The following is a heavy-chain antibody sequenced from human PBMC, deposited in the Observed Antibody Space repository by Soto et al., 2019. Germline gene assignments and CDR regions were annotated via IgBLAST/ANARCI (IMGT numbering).Heavy chain of an antibody. D-gene: IGHD4-17*01. CDR1: GFDFGIYT. V-gene: IGHV3-23*02. CDR3: AKDKQPDGAWDIDY. Sequence: EVQLLESGGSLVQPGGSLRLSCAASGFDFGIYTMNWVRQSPGKGLEWVSGILANGDTFYVDSVRGRFTISRDKSENSLFLQMSGLRADDTAIYYCAKDKQPDGAWDIDYWGQGTLVTVSS. J-gene: IGHJ4*02. CDR2: ILANGDT.